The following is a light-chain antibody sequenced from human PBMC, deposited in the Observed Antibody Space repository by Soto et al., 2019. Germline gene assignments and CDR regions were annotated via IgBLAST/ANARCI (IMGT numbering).Light chain of an antibody. CDR3: SSYTSSGCYV. CDR1: SSDVGGYNY. J-gene: IGLJ1*01. CDR2: DVS. Sequence: QSALTQPPSVSGSPGQSIAISCTGTSSDVGGYNYVSWYQQHPGKAPELLIYDVSNRPSGVSNRFSGSKSGNTASLTISGLQAEDEADFYCSSYTSSGCYVFGTGTKVTVL. V-gene: IGLV2-14*03.